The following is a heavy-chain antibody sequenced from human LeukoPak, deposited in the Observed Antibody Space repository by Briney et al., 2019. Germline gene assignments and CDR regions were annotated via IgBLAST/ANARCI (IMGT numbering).Heavy chain of an antibody. D-gene: IGHD6-13*01. V-gene: IGHV4-34*01. Sequence: SETLSLTCAVYGGSFSGYYWSWIRQPPGKGLEWIGEINHSGSTNYNPSLKSRVTISVDTSKNQFFLKLSSVTAADTAVYYCARGVSIAAAGTAYYGMDVWGQGTTVTVSS. CDR1: GGSFSGYY. CDR2: INHSGST. J-gene: IGHJ6*02. CDR3: ARGVSIAAAGTAYYGMDV.